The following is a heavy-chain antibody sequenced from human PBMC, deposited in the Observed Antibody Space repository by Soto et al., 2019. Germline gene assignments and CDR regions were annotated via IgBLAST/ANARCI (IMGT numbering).Heavy chain of an antibody. Sequence: QVQLVQSGAEVKKPGASVKVSCKASGYTFTSYGISWVRQAPGQGLEGMGWINAYNGNTNYAQKLQCRVTMTTDTATSTAYIELRTRRSDNTAVYYCARVLPPFYPWGQGTLVTVSS. J-gene: IGHJ5*02. CDR3: ARVLPPFYP. V-gene: IGHV1-18*01. CDR1: GYTFTSYG. CDR2: INAYNGNT.